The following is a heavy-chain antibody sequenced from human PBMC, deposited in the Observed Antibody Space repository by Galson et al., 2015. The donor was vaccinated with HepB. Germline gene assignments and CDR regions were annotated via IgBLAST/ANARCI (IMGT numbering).Heavy chain of an antibody. CDR1: GFTFSGSA. CDR3: IRLGDFSGYSSR. CDR2: IRSKASNYAT. V-gene: IGHV3-73*01. J-gene: IGHJ4*02. Sequence: SLRLSCAASGFTFSGSAIHWVRQASGKGPEWVGRIRSKASNYATSYVPSLKGRFTISRDDSKNMAYLHMKSPKTEDTAVYYRIRLGDFSGYSSRWGQGTLVTVSS. D-gene: IGHD5-12*01.